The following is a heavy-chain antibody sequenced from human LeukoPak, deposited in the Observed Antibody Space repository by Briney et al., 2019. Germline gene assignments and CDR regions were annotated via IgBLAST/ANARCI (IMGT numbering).Heavy chain of an antibody. CDR2: IIPIFGTA. V-gene: IGHV1-69*05. CDR3: ARVSGHLKWELVDY. CDR1: GGTFSSYA. Sequence: SVKVSCKASGGTFSSYAISWVRQAPGQGLEWMGRIIPIFGTANYAQKFQGRVTITTDESTSTAYMELRSLRSEDTAVYYCARVSGHLKWELVDYWGQETLVTVSS. D-gene: IGHD1-26*01. J-gene: IGHJ4*02.